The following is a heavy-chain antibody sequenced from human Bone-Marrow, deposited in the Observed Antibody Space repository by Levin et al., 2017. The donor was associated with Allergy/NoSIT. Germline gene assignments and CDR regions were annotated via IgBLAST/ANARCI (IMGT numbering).Heavy chain of an antibody. V-gene: IGHV1-69*13. CDR3: ARVLGYSYGYFDAFDI. J-gene: IGHJ3*02. Sequence: SVKVSCKASGGTFSSYAISWVRQAPGQGLEWMGGIIPIFGTANYAQKFQGRVTITADESTSTAYMELSSLRSEDTAVYYCARVLGYSYGYFDAFDIWGQGTMVTVSS. D-gene: IGHD5-18*01. CDR2: IIPIFGTA. CDR1: GGTFSSYA.